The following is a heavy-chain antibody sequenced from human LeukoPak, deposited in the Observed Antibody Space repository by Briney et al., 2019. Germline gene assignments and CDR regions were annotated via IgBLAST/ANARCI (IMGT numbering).Heavy chain of an antibody. CDR3: AVLSYDSSGYYYPFDY. J-gene: IGHJ4*02. D-gene: IGHD3-22*01. CDR2: MNPNSGNT. Sequence: GASVKVSCKASGYTFTSYDINWVRQATGQGLEWMGWMNPNSGNTGYAQKFQGRVTMTRNTSISTAYMELSSLRSEDTAVYYCAVLSYDSSGYYYPFDYWGQGTLVTVSS. V-gene: IGHV1-8*01. CDR1: GYTFTSYD.